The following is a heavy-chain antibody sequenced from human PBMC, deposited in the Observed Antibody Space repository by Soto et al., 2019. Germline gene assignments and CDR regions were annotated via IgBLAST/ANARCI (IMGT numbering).Heavy chain of an antibody. J-gene: IGHJ6*03. V-gene: IGHV3-11*01. CDR1: GFKFSDYY. CDR3: ARSQHWNYEGHYYYMDV. Sequence: GGSLRLSCAASGFKFSDYYMSWIRQAPGKGLEWVSYISSSGSTIYYADSVKGRFTISRDNAKNSLYLQMNSLRAEDTAVYYCARSQHWNYEGHYYYMDVWGKGTTVTVSS. D-gene: IGHD1-7*01. CDR2: ISSSGSTI.